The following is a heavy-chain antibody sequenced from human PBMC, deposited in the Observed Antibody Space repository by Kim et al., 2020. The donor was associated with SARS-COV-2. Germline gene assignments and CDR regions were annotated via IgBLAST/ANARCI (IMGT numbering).Heavy chain of an antibody. J-gene: IGHJ3*01. V-gene: IGHV1-2*02. D-gene: IGHD2-15*01. Sequence: ASVKVSCQASGYTFTGYYIHWVRQAPGQGLEGMGSIDPKSGDTKSAQKFQGRVTMTRDMSITTAYMELSSLRSDDTALYYCARDIGCSAGTCYNDAFYFWGTGTVVIVSS. CDR3: ARDIGCSAGTCYNDAFYF. CDR1: GYTFTGYY. CDR2: IDPKSGDT.